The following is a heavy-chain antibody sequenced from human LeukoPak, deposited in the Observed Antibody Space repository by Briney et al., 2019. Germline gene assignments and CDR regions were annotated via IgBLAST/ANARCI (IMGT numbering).Heavy chain of an antibody. D-gene: IGHD1-26*01. Sequence: SETLSLTCIVSSSSFKFYYWSWIRQPAGKGLEWIGRIHASGSTSYNPSLKSRLTMSIDTATTQFSLKLTSVTAADTAVYYCAGVQSVFVADQWVEGFLDYWGQGALVTVSS. CDR3: AGVQSVFVADQWVEGFLDY. V-gene: IGHV4-4*07. J-gene: IGHJ4*02. CDR1: SSSFKFYY. CDR2: IHASGST.